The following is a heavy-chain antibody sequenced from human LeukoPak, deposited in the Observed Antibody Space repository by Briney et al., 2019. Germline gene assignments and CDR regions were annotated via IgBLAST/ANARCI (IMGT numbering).Heavy chain of an antibody. D-gene: IGHD3-10*01. CDR2: INTDGSNT. Sequence: GGSLRLSCAASGFTFSDYAMSWVRQAPGKGLEWVSIINTDGSNTNYADSVRGRFTISRDNSKNTLYLQMNSLRAEDTAVYYCAKDRDYYGSGDAFDIWGQGTMVTVSS. J-gene: IGHJ3*02. V-gene: IGHV3-23*03. CDR1: GFTFSDYA. CDR3: AKDRDYYGSGDAFDI.